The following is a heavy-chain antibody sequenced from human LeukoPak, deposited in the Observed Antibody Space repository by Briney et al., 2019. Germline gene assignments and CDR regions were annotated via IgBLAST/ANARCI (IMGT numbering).Heavy chain of an antibody. CDR2: TYPGDSDT. J-gene: IGHJ3*02. CDR1: GYSFTSYW. V-gene: IGHV5-51*01. Sequence: HGESLKISCKGSGYSFTSYWTGWVRQMPGKGLEWMGMTYPGDSDTRYSPSFQGQVTISADKSISTAYLQWSSLKASDTAMYYCARHLSPDGFDIWGQGTMVTVSS. CDR3: ARHLSPDGFDI. D-gene: IGHD2/OR15-2a*01.